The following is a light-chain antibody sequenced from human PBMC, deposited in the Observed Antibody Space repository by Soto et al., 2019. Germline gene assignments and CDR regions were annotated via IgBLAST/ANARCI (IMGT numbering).Light chain of an antibody. CDR3: QQYYSSPPT. CDR2: WAS. Sequence: DIVMTKSPDSLAVSLGERATINCKSSQSVLYSSNNKNYLAWYQQKPGQPPNLLIYWASTRESGVPDRFSGSGSGTDFTLTIYSLQAEDVAVYYCQQYYSSPPTFGGGTKVEIK. CDR1: QSVLYSSNNKNY. J-gene: IGKJ4*01. V-gene: IGKV4-1*01.